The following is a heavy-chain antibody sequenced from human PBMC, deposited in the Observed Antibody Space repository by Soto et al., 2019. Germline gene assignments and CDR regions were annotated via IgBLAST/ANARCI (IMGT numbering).Heavy chain of an antibody. CDR1: GFTFITYA. J-gene: IGHJ3*02. Sequence: GGSLRLSCAASGFTFITYAMNWGRQAPGKGLEWVSAISANGAYTYYADSVKGRFTVSRDNSVNALYLQMNSLRIEDTAVYYCAHPRGYGVFDAYDIWGQGTMVTVSS. D-gene: IGHD2-8*01. CDR2: ISANGAYT. CDR3: AHPRGYGVFDAYDI. V-gene: IGHV3-23*01.